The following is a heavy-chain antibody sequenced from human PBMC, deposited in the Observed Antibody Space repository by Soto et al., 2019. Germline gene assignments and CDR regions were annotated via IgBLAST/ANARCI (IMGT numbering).Heavy chain of an antibody. J-gene: IGHJ6*02. CDR3: ATSRSDDYYSMDV. D-gene: IGHD3-10*01. Sequence: QVQLQESGPGLVKPSQTLSLSCTVSGGSISSGGYFWTWIRQHPGKGLEWIGHIHHSGSTYYNPSLKSRVXXSXDXFKSQFSLKLTSVTAADTAVYYCATSRSDDYYSMDVWGQGTTVTVSS. CDR2: IHHSGST. V-gene: IGHV4-31*03. CDR1: GGSISSGGYF.